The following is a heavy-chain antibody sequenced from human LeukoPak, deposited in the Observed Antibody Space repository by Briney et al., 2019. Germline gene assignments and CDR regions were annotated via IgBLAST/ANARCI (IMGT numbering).Heavy chain of an antibody. Sequence: SQTLSLTCAISGDSVSSNSVTWNWIRQSPSRGLEWLGRTYYRSTWYNDYAVSVRGRITVNPDTSKNQFSLHLNSVTPEDTAVYYCAKVLELGCSSTSCYREDYYYGMDVWGQGTTVTVSS. CDR3: AKVLELGCSSTSCYREDYYYGMDV. V-gene: IGHV6-1*01. CDR2: TYYRSTWYN. D-gene: IGHD2-2*02. CDR1: GDSVSSNSVT. J-gene: IGHJ6*02.